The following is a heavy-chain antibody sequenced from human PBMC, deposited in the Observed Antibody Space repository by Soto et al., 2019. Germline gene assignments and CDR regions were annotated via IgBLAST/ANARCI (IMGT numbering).Heavy chain of an antibody. CDR3: ARDYWGGGGY. D-gene: IGHD3-16*01. CDR1: GFAVNNNY. V-gene: IGHV3-66*01. CDR2: IYSGGST. J-gene: IGHJ4*02. Sequence: EVQLVESGGGLVQSGGSLRLSCEASGFAVNNNYLSWVRQAPGKGLEWVSVIYSGGSTYYTDSVKGRFTISRDNSKNTLYHQMNSLRVEDTAVYYCARDYWGGGGYWGQGTLVSVSS.